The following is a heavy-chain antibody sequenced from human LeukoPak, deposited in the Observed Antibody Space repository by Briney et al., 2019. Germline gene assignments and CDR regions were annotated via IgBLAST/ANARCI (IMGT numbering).Heavy chain of an antibody. CDR2: IDSGGGGT. J-gene: IGHJ4*02. Sequence: PGGSLRLSCAASGFAFSSHWMHWVREAPGKGLVWGSRIDSGGGGTIAADSVKGRFTISRENAKNRLYLQRDKLRAGDTAVYYCAREGYGPGNYPFDYWGQGTLVTVSS. CDR1: GFAFSSHW. CDR3: AREGYGPGNYPFDY. D-gene: IGHD3-10*01. V-gene: IGHV3-74*01.